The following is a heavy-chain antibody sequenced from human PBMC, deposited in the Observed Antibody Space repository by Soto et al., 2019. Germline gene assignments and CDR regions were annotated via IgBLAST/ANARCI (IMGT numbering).Heavy chain of an antibody. CDR2: IIPIFGTA. V-gene: IGHV1-69*13. CDR1: GGTFSSYA. J-gene: IGHJ4*02. D-gene: IGHD1-7*01. CDR3: ARVGRPRALEIPDY. Sequence: SVKVSCKASGGTFSSYAISWVRQAPGQGLEWMGGIIPIFGTANYAQKFQGRVTITADESTSTAYMELSSLRSEDTAVYYCARVGRPRALEIPDYWGQGTLVTVSS.